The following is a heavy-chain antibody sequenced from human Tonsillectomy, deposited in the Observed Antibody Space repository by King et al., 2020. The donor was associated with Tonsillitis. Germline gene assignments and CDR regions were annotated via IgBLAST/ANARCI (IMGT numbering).Heavy chain of an antibody. Sequence: VQLVESGGGVVQPGRSLRLSCAASGFTFSSYGMHWVRQAPGKGLEWVALISYDGSNKYYADSVKGRFTISRDNSKNTLYLQMNSLRAEDTAVYYCARDATTNWYFDLWGRGILVTVSS. CDR2: ISYDGSNK. CDR1: GFTFSSYG. J-gene: IGHJ2*01. CDR3: ARDATTNWYFDL. V-gene: IGHV3-33*05. D-gene: IGHD1-1*01.